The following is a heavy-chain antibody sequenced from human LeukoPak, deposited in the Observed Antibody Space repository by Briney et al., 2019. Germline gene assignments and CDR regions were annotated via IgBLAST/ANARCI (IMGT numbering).Heavy chain of an antibody. J-gene: IGHJ6*02. V-gene: IGHV4-34*01. CDR3: ARSYNYYGMDV. CDR2: INHSGST. Sequence: SQTLSLTCAVYGGSFSGYYWSWIRQPPGKGLEWIGEINHSGSTNSNPSLKSRVTISVDTSKNQFSLKLSFVTAADTAVYYCARSYNYYGMDVWGQGTTVTVSS. CDR1: GGSFSGYY.